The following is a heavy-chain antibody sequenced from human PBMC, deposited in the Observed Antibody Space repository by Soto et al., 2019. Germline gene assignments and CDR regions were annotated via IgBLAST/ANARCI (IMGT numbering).Heavy chain of an antibody. Sequence: QAQLVQSGAEVKKPGASVKVSCKASGYIFTSYDINWVRQAPGQGLEWLGWMDPNSGSTGYAQNFQGRVTMTRNISINTAHMELSSLRSEDTAVYYCARERKFDFWRKGLDVWGQGTTVTVSS. J-gene: IGHJ6*02. V-gene: IGHV1-8*01. D-gene: IGHD3-3*01. CDR1: GYIFTSYD. CDR3: ARERKFDFWRKGLDV. CDR2: MDPNSGST.